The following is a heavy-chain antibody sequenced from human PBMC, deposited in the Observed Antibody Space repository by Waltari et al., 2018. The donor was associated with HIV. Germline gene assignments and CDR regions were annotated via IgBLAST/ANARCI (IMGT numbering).Heavy chain of an antibody. V-gene: IGHV1-2*06. Sequence: QVQLVQSGAEVKKPGASVKVSCKASGYTFANYFIHWVRQAPGPGLEWMGRINSNEGGTNYETNFQGRVTMTRDTSISSAYMELSSLRSDDTAVYYCAREVSVAGVHGADYWGQGTLVTVSS. CDR2: INSNEGGT. J-gene: IGHJ4*02. CDR3: AREVSVAGVHGADY. CDR1: GYTFANYF. D-gene: IGHD6-19*01.